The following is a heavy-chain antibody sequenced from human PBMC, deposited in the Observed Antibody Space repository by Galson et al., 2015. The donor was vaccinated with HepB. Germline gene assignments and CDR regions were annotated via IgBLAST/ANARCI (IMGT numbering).Heavy chain of an antibody. CDR1: GGSISISNW. CDR2: IFHSGST. V-gene: IGHV4-4*02. Sequence: SETLSLTCAVSGGSISISNWWTWVRQPPGQGLEWIGEIFHSGSTIYNPSLKSRVNMSVDKSKNQFSLELNSVTAADTALYYCARGSVGANAFDIWGQGTLVTVSS. J-gene: IGHJ3*02. D-gene: IGHD3-10*01. CDR3: ARGSVGANAFDI.